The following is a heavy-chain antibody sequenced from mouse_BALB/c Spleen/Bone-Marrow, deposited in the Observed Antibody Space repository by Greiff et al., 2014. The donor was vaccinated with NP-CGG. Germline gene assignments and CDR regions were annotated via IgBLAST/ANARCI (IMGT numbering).Heavy chain of an antibody. CDR1: GYTFSSYW. D-gene: IGHD4-1*01. CDR2: ILPGSGST. CDR3: GRSWGPFAY. V-gene: IGHV1-9*01. J-gene: IGHJ3*01. Sequence: VQLVESGAELMKPGASVKISCKATGYTFSSYWIEWVKQRPGHGLEWIGEILPGSGSTNYNEKFKGKATFTADTSSNTAYMQLNSVTSEDSGVYYCGRSWGPFAYWGQGTLVTVSA.